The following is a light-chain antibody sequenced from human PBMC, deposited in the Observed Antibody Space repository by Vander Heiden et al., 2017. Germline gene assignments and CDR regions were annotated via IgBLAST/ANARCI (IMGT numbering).Light chain of an antibody. Sequence: ETVLTPSSATLPSPPGERATLSCRASQSDDTNIAWYQQRVGQATTLLIYDSSNRHPGIADRFSGRGSGTDFILTISSLEPEDFAVYYCQHRRNWPPLYTFGQGTKLEIK. CDR1: QSDDTN. V-gene: IGKV3-11*01. J-gene: IGKJ2*01. CDR2: DSS. CDR3: QHRRNWPPLYT.